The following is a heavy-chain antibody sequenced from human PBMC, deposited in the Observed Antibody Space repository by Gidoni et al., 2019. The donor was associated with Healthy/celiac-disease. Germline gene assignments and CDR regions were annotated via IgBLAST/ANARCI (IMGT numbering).Heavy chain of an antibody. CDR3: AKSSRQMTTVTTPFDY. Sequence: EVQLLESGGGLVQPGGSLRLSCAASGFTFRSYAMSWVRQAPGKGLEWVSAINGSGGSTYYADSVKGRFTISRDNSKNTLYLQMNSLRAEDTAVYYCAKSSRQMTTVTTPFDYWGQGTLVTVSS. J-gene: IGHJ4*02. CDR1: GFTFRSYA. D-gene: IGHD4-17*01. V-gene: IGHV3-23*01. CDR2: INGSGGST.